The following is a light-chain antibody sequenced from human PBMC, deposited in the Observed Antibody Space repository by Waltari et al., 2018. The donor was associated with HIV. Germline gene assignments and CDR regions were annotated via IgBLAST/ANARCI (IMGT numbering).Light chain of an antibody. J-gene: IGLJ3*02. Sequence: QSVLTQPPSASETPGQKVTISCSGTSSNIGNNYVSWYQQLPGTAPKLLIFENNKRPSGIPDRFSGSKSGTSATLGITGLQTGDEADYYCGTWDSSLSTGMFGGGTKLTVL. CDR1: SSNIGNNY. CDR3: GTWDSSLSTGM. V-gene: IGLV1-51*01. CDR2: ENN.